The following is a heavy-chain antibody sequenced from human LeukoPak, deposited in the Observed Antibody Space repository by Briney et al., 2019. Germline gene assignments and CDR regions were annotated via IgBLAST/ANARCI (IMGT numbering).Heavy chain of an antibody. CDR2: INQDGSDK. J-gene: IGHJ4*02. V-gene: IGHV3-7*05. CDR3: ANCNGWLPHNY. Sequence: GGSLRLSCAASGFTFSTYWMSWLRQAPGKGLEWVANINQDGSDKYYVDSVKGRFTISRDNAKNSLYLQMNSLRAEDTAVYYCANCNGWLPHNYWGRGTLVTVSS. CDR1: GFTFSTYW. D-gene: IGHD3-9*01.